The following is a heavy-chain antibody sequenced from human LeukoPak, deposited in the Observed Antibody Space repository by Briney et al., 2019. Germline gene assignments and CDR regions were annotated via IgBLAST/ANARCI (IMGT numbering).Heavy chain of an antibody. J-gene: IGHJ6*03. CDR2: INYSGNP. D-gene: IGHD3-16*01. Sequence: SETLSLTCTVFGGSISSSTYYWGWVRQPPGKGLEWIGKINYSGNPYYNTSLKSRVSISVETSKNQFSLKLRSVSAADTSVYYCARLGPSRYDYYYMDVWGKGTTVTISS. CDR3: ARLGPSRYDYYYMDV. V-gene: IGHV4-39*01. CDR1: GGSISSSTYY.